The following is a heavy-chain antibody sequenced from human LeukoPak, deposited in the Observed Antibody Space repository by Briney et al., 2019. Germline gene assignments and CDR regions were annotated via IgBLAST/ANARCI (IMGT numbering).Heavy chain of an antibody. CDR1: GGSISSYY. D-gene: IGHD1-26*01. J-gene: IGHJ1*01. Sequence: SETLSLTCTVSGGSISSYYRSWIRQPPGKGLEWIGYIYYSGSTNYNPSLKSRVTISVDTSKNQFSLKLSSVTAADTAVYYCARGELLEYFQHWGQGTLVTVSS. V-gene: IGHV4-59*01. CDR3: ARGELLEYFQH. CDR2: IYYSGST.